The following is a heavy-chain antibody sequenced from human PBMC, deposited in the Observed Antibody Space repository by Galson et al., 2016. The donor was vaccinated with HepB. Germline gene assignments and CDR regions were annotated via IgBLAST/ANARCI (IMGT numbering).Heavy chain of an antibody. CDR3: ARGDYGLGRGKNSLGY. V-gene: IGHV4-4*02. Sequence: VSGASVSSNKWWTWVRQSPGKGLEWIEEIYYRGTTNYNPSLQRRITISVDKSKNHFYLDLTSVTAADTAVYYCARGDYGLGRGKNSLGYWGRGTLVTVSS. J-gene: IGHJ4*02. CDR2: IYYRGTT. D-gene: IGHD3-10*01. CDR1: GASVSSNKW.